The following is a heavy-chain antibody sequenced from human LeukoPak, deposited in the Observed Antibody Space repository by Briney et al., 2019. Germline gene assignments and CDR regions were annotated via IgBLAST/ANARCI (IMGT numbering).Heavy chain of an antibody. D-gene: IGHD3-10*01. J-gene: IGHJ4*02. CDR2: IIPIFGTA. Sequence: SVKVSCKASGGTFSSYAISWVRQAPGQGLEWMGGIIPIFGTANYAQKFQGRVTITADESTSTAYMELSSLRSEDTAVYYCARSDGSGSHTFDYWGQGTLVTVSS. V-gene: IGHV1-69*13. CDR1: GGTFSSYA. CDR3: ARSDGSGSHTFDY.